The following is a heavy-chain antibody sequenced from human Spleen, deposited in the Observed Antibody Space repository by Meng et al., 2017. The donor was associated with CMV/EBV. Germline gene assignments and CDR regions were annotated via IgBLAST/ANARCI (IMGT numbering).Heavy chain of an antibody. Sequence: SETLSLTCTVSGGSISNFYWNWVRQPPGKGLEWIGYIFYTGSSNFNPSLKSRVTISVDTSENQFSLKMRSVTAADTAVYYCARVWRGGGYDAFDIWGQGTMVTVSS. V-gene: IGHV4-59*01. J-gene: IGHJ3*02. D-gene: IGHD3-16*01. CDR3: ARVWRGGGYDAFDI. CDR2: IFYTGSS. CDR1: GGSISNFY.